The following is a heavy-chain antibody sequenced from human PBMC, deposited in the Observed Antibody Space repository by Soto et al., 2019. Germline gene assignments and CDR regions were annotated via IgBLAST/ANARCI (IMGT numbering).Heavy chain of an antibody. V-gene: IGHV2-5*02. CDR3: AHRVHGEYFDR. CDR1: GFSLSTSGVG. J-gene: IGHJ5*02. D-gene: IGHD3-10*01. Sequence: QITLKESGPTLVKPTQTLTLTCTFSGFSLSTSGVGVGWIRQPPGKALEWLALIYWDDDKRYSPSLKRRLTTTNDTSQNQVVLTLTNMDPVDTATCYCAHRVHGEYFDRWGQGTLVTVSS. CDR2: IYWDDDK.